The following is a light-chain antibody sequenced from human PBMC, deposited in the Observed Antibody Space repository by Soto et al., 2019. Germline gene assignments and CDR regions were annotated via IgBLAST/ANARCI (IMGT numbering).Light chain of an antibody. V-gene: IGKV3-20*01. CDR3: QQYGSSPPHT. Sequence: EVVLTQSPCTLSVSPGERATVSCRASQSVSNNYVAWYQQKPGQAPRLLIFGSSDRATGIPDRFSGSGSGTDFTLTISRLEPEDFAVYFCQQYGSSPPHTFGQGTNLEIK. J-gene: IGKJ2*01. CDR1: QSVSNNY. CDR2: GSS.